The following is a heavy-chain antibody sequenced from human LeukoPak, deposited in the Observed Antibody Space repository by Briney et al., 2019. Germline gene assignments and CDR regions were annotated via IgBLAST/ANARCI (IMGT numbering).Heavy chain of an antibody. V-gene: IGHV4-59*12. CDR2: IYYSGST. CDR1: GGSISSYY. J-gene: IGHJ4*02. Sequence: TSETLSLTCTVSGGSISSYYWSWIRQPPGKGLEWIGYIYYSGSTNYNPSLKSRVTISVDTSKNQFSLNLSSVTAADTAMYYCARAVGTSRNFFDYWGQGTLVTVSS. CDR3: ARAVGTSRNFFDY. D-gene: IGHD4-23*01.